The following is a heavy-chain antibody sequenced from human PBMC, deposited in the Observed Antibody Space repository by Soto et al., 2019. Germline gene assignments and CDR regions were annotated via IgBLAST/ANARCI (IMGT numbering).Heavy chain of an antibody. V-gene: IGHV1-46*01. Sequence: GASVKVSCKASGYTFTSYYMHWVRQAPGQGLEWMGIINPSAGSTNYAQKFQGRVTITSDTSASTAYMDLSSLRSEDTAMYYCARAGDDCSAANCYVIDYWGQGTLVTVSS. CDR1: GYTFTSYY. D-gene: IGHD2-2*01. J-gene: IGHJ4*02. CDR3: ARAGDDCSAANCYVIDY. CDR2: INPSAGST.